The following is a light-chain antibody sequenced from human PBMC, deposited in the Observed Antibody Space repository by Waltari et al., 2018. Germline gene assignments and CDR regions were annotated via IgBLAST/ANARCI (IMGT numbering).Light chain of an antibody. J-gene: IGLJ2*01. CDR1: SSNIGAGYD. Sequence: QSVLTQPPSVSGAPGQRVTISCTGSSSNIGAGYDVHWYQQLPGTAPKLLIYGNSHRPSGVPDRFSCSQAGTSASLAITGLQAEHQADYYCQSYDSSLSGYVVFGGGTKLTVL. V-gene: IGLV1-40*01. CDR2: GNS. CDR3: QSYDSSLSGYVV.